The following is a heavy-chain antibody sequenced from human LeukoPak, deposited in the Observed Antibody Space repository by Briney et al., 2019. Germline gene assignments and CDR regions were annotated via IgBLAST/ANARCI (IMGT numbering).Heavy chain of an antibody. V-gene: IGHV3-64*04. J-gene: IGHJ4*02. Sequence: GGSLRLSCSASRFTFSNFNMHWVREAPGKGLQFVSGITSGGGSIDYADSVRGRFTISRDNSKNTLYLQMNSLSAEDTAVYYCARDRVPDDYWGQGTLVTVSS. D-gene: IGHD1-1*01. CDR1: RFTFSNFN. CDR2: ITSGGGSI. CDR3: ARDRVPDDY.